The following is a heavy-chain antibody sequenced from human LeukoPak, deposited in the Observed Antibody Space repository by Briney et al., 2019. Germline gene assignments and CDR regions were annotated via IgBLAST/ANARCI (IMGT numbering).Heavy chain of an antibody. J-gene: IGHJ4*02. CDR2: IYPGDSDT. CDR3: ARSSTRFYGGYSGGY. V-gene: IGHV5-51*01. CDR1: GYSFTSYW. Sequence: GESLKISCKGSGYSFTSYWIGWVRQMPGKGLEWMGIIYPGDSDTRYSPSFQGQVTISADKSISTAYLQWSSLKASDTAMYYCARSSTRFYGGYSGGYWAQGTLVTVSS. D-gene: IGHD4-17*01.